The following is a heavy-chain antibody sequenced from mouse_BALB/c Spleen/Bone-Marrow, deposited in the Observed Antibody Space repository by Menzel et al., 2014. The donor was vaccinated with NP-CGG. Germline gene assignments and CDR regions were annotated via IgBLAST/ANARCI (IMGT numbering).Heavy chain of an antibody. CDR3: AREGDGYDPAWFAY. CDR2: ISNGGST. D-gene: IGHD2-2*01. CDR1: GFTFSSYA. Sequence: EVMLVESGGGLVKPGGSLKLSCAASGFTFSSYAMSWVRQTPEKRLEWVASISNGGSTYYPDSVKGRFTISRDNARNILYLQMSSLRSEDTAMYYCAREGDGYDPAWFAYWGQGTLVTVSA. J-gene: IGHJ3*01. V-gene: IGHV5-6-5*01.